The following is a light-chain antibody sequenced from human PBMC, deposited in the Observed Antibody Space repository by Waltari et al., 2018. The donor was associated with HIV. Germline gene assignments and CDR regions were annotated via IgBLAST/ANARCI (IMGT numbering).Light chain of an antibody. CDR3: AAWDDRLNGQV. CDR2: SNN. V-gene: IGLV1-44*01. J-gene: IGLJ1*01. CDR1: SSNIGGNI. Sequence: QSVLTQPPSASGTPGQRVTISCSGSSSNIGGNIVNWYQQLPGSAPKLLIYSNNQRPSGVPDRFSGSKSGTSASLAISGLQSEDEADYYCAAWDDRLNGQVFGTGTKVTVL.